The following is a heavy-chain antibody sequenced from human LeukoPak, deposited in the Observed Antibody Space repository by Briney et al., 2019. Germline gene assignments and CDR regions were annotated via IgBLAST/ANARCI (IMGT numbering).Heavy chain of an antibody. D-gene: IGHD4-17*01. Sequence: ETLSLTCTVSGGSITSYYWNWIRQPPGKGLEWVSYISSSSSMIYYADSVKGRFTISRDNAKNSLYLQMKSLRDEDTAIYYCARDYGDLPARVPYFDYWGQGTLVTVSS. CDR3: ARDYGDLPARVPYFDY. J-gene: IGHJ4*02. CDR2: ISSSSSMI. V-gene: IGHV3-48*02. CDR1: GGSITSYY.